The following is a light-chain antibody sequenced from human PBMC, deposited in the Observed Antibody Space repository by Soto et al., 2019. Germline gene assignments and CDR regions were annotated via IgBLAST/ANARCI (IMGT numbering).Light chain of an antibody. J-gene: IGLJ3*02. CDR1: SSDVGSYNF. Sequence: QSALTQPASVSGSPGQSITISCTGTSSDVGSYNFVSWYQQHPGKAPKLMIYEGGKRPSGVSDRFSGSKSGNTASLTISGLQAEDEADYYCCTYAGGTTWVFGGGTKLTVL. CDR2: EGG. CDR3: CTYAGGTTWV. V-gene: IGLV2-23*01.